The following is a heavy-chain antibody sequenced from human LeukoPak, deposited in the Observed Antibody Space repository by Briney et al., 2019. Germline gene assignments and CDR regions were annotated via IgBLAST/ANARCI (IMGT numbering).Heavy chain of an antibody. D-gene: IGHD2-2*01. CDR3: AREYCSSTSCYLPDY. J-gene: IGHJ4*02. CDR1: GGSISSGSYY. V-gene: IGHV4-61*02. CDR2: IYTSGST. Sequence: SQTLSLTCTVSGGSISSGSYYWSWIRQPAGKGLEWIGRIYTSGSTNYNPSLKSRVTISVDTSKNQFSLKLSSVTAADTAVYYCAREYCSSTSCYLPDYWGQGTLVIVSS.